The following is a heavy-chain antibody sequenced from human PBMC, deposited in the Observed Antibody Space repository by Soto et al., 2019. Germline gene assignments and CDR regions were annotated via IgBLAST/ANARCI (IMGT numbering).Heavy chain of an antibody. D-gene: IGHD3-3*01. CDR2: INPSGGST. CDR3: ARPRIGYYARFDY. CDR1: GYTFTSYY. V-gene: IGHV1-46*01. J-gene: IGHJ4*02. Sequence: GASVKVSCKASGYTFTSYYIHWVRQAPGQGLEWMGVINPSGGSTTYAQKLQGRVTVTRDTSTSTVYMDLISLRSEDTAVYYCARPRIGYYARFDYWGQGTLVTVSS.